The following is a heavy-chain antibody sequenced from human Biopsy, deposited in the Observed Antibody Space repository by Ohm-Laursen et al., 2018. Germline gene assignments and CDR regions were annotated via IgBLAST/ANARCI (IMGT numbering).Heavy chain of an antibody. V-gene: IGHV4-4*07. Sequence: ALSLTCNVSGGDINNHYWSWIRQPAGKGLEWIGRIYPGGSTNYNPSLKSRVTMSVDTSKKQLSLRLRSVTAADTAMYYCTSVVLGPTNDAFDLWGQGTMVGVSS. CDR3: TSVVLGPTNDAFDL. D-gene: IGHD3-22*01. CDR1: GGDINNHY. CDR2: IYPGGST. J-gene: IGHJ3*01.